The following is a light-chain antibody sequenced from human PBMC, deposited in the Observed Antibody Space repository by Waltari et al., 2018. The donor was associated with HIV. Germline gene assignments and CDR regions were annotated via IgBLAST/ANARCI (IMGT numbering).Light chain of an antibody. CDR1: SGINADTYR. Sequence: QAVLTQPASLSASPGTSASLTCSLRSGINADTYRIYWYQQKPGSPPQYLLKYKSDADRQQGSGVPSRFSGSKDASANAGILLISGLQSEDEADYYCMIWHSSAWVFGGGTKLTVL. V-gene: IGLV5-45*01. CDR2: YKSDADR. J-gene: IGLJ3*02. CDR3: MIWHSSAWV.